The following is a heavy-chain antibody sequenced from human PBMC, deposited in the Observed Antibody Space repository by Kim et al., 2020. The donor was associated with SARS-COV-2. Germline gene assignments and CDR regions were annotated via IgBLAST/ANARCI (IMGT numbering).Heavy chain of an antibody. D-gene: IGHD3-10*01. Sequence: GESLKISCKGSGYSFTSYWIGWVRQMPGKGLEWMGIIYPGDSDTRYSPSFQGQVTISADKSISTAYLQWSSLKASDTAMYYCARQSFRSMIRGVITSDYYYAMAVWGQGTTVPVPS. J-gene: IGHJ6*01. V-gene: IGHV5-51*01. CDR2: IYPGDSDT. CDR1: GYSFTSYW. CDR3: ARQSFRSMIRGVITSDYYYAMAV.